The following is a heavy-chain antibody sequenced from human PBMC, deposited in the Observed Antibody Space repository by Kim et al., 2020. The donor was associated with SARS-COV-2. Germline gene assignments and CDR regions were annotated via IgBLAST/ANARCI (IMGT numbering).Heavy chain of an antibody. Sequence: NYYPVSLKSRLTITPDTSKNQFSLQLNSVTPEDTAVYYCARGAGYHPLDYWGQGTLVTVSS. J-gene: IGHJ4*02. D-gene: IGHD5-12*01. CDR2: N. CDR3: ARGAGYHPLDY. V-gene: IGHV6-1*01.